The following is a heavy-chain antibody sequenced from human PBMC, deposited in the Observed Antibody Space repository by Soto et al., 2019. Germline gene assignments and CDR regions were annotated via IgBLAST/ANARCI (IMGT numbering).Heavy chain of an antibody. CDR1: GGTFRSYA. D-gene: IGHD1-26*01. V-gene: IGHV1-69*13. J-gene: IGHJ3*02. CDR2: IIPIFGTA. CDR3: VLGRGATQGGDAFDI. Sequence: ASVKVSCKASGGTFRSYAISWVRQAPGQGLEWMGGIIPIFGTANYAQKFQGRVTITADESTSTAYMELSSLRSEDTAVYYCVLGRGATQGGDAFDIRGPGLMVTV.